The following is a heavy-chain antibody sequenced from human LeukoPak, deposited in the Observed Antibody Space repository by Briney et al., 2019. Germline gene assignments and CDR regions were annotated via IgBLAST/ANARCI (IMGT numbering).Heavy chain of an antibody. V-gene: IGHV3-64*01. CDR1: GFTFSSYA. CDR3: ARDYVGATGWYYYYMDV. D-gene: IGHD1-26*01. J-gene: IGHJ6*03. CDR2: ISSNGGST. Sequence: GGSLRLSCAASGFTFSSYAMHWVRQAPGKGLEYVSAISSNGGSTYYANSVKGRFTISRDNSKNTLYLQMGSLRAEDMAVYYCARDYVGATGWYYYYMDVWGKGTTVTVSS.